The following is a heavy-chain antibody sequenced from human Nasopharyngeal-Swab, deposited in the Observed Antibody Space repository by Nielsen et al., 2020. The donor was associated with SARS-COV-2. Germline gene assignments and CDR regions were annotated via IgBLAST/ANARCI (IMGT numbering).Heavy chain of an antibody. D-gene: IGHD3-9*01. CDR1: GFTFSSHG. Sequence: GESLKISCTATGFTFSSHGMHWVRQAPGKGLEWVATISYEGRIKYYGDSVEGRFTISRDNSKNTLYLEMNRLRPEDKAIYSCAKDQWPRYDILTGWNGMDVWGQGTTVIVSS. V-gene: IGHV3-30*18. J-gene: IGHJ6*02. CDR3: AKDQWPRYDILTGWNGMDV. CDR2: ISYEGRIK.